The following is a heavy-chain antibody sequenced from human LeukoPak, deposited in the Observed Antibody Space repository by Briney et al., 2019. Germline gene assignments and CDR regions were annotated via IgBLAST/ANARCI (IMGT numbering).Heavy chain of an antibody. CDR1: GGSISSYY. J-gene: IGHJ4*02. Sequence: SETLSLTCTVSGGSISSYYWSWIRQPAGKGLEWIGRIYTSGSTNYNPSLKSRVTISVDKSKNQFSLKLSSVTAADTAVYYCARGYSSSWYSDYWGQGTLATVSS. V-gene: IGHV4-4*07. D-gene: IGHD6-13*01. CDR2: IYTSGST. CDR3: ARGYSSSWYSDY.